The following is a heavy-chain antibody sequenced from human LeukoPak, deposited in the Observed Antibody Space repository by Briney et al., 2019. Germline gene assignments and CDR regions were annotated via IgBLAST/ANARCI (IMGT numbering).Heavy chain of an antibody. CDR2: TYSNGRT. V-gene: IGHV3-53*01. CDR1: GFTVSSNY. D-gene: IGHD3-3*01. J-gene: IGHJ4*02. Sequence: GGSLRLSCAASGFTVSSNYMSWVRQAPGKGLEWVSVTYSNGRTYYADSVKGRFTISRDNAKNSLYLQMNSLRAEDTAVYYCASYYDFWSGYYTYYFDYWGQGTLVTVSS. CDR3: ASYYDFWSGYYTYYFDY.